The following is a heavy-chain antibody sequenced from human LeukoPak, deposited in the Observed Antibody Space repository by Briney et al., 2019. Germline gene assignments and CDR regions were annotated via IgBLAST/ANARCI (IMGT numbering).Heavy chain of an antibody. CDR1: GFTFSSYE. CDR3: AELGITMIGGV. V-gene: IGHV3-48*03. D-gene: IGHD3-10*02. CDR2: ISNSGTAV. Sequence: GGSLRLSCAASGFTFSSYEVNWVRQAPGKGLEWVSYISNSGTAVHYADSVKGRFTISRDNAKNSLYLQMNSLRAEDTAVYYCAELGITMIGGVWGKGTTVTISS. J-gene: IGHJ6*04.